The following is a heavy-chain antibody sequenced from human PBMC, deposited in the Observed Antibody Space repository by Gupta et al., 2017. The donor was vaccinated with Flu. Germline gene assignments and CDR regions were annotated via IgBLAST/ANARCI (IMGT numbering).Heavy chain of an antibody. CDR3: ARRGYCSSTSCPGASYYMDV. D-gene: IGHD2-2*01. V-gene: IGHV5-51*01. CDR1: YW. J-gene: IGHJ6*03. CDR2: IYPGDSDT. Sequence: YWIGWVRQMPGKGLEWMGIIYPGDSDTRYSPSFQGQVTISADKSISTAYLQWSSLKASDTAMYYCARRGYCSSTSCPGASYYMDVWGKGPTVT.